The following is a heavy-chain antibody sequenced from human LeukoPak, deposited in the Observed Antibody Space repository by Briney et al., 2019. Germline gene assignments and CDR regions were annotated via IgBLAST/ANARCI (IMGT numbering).Heavy chain of an antibody. CDR1: GGSISSGGYS. J-gene: IGHJ6*04. CDR2: IYHSGST. Sequence: SETLSLTCAVSGGSISSGGYSWSWIRQPPGKGLEWIGYIYHSGSTYHNPSLKSRVTISVDRSKNQFSLKLSSVTAADTAVYYCARGPSPYYGSGSYFGMDVWGKGTTVTVSS. D-gene: IGHD3-10*01. V-gene: IGHV4-30-2*01. CDR3: ARGPSPYYGSGSYFGMDV.